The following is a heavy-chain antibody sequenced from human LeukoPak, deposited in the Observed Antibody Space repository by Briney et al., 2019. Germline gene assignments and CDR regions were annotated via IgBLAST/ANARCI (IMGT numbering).Heavy chain of an antibody. D-gene: IGHD3-3*01. CDR3: AREPPYYDFWSGQYYFDY. V-gene: IGHV1-3*01. CDR1: GYTFTNYI. J-gene: IGHJ4*02. Sequence: ASVKVSCKASGYTFTNYILHWVRQAPGQRLEWMGWINAGNGDTEYSQKLQGRVTSTRDTSTSTAYMELRSLRSDDTAVYYCAREPPYYDFWSGQYYFDYWGQGTLVTVSS. CDR2: INAGNGDT.